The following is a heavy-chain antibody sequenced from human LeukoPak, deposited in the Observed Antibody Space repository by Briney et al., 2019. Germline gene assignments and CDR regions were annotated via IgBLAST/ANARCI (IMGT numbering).Heavy chain of an antibody. Sequence: SETLSLTCTVSGGSISSSSYYWGCIRQPPGKGLECIGSIYYSGSTYYNPSLKSRVTISVDTSKNQFSLKLSSVTAADTAVYYCAREFGDSSGYYRYYFDYWGQGTLVTVSS. CDR2: IYYSGST. CDR3: AREFGDSSGYYRYYFDY. J-gene: IGHJ4*02. V-gene: IGHV4-39*07. CDR1: GGSISSSSYY. D-gene: IGHD3-22*01.